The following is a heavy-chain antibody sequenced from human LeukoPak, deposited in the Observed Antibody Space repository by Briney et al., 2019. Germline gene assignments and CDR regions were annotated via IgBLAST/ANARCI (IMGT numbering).Heavy chain of an antibody. CDR3: ARAGYSRFVDDLDY. V-gene: IGHV1-69*05. CDR1: GGTFSSYA. J-gene: IGHJ4*02. CDR2: IIPIFGTA. D-gene: IGHD1-26*01. Sequence: GASVKVSCKASGGTFSSYAISWVRQAPGQGLEWMGRIIPIFGTANYAQKFQGRVTITTDESTSTAYMELSSLRSEDTAVYYCARAGYSRFVDDLDYWGQGTLVTVSS.